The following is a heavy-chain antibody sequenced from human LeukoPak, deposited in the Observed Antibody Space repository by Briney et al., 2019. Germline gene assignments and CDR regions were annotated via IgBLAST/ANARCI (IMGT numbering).Heavy chain of an antibody. CDR1: GFTVSSNY. CDR3: ARSVATMSFDY. V-gene: IGHV3-53*01. Sequence: GGSLRLSCAASGFTVSSNYMSWVRQAPGKGLEWVSVIYSGGSTYYADSVKGRFTISRDNSKNTLYLQMNSLRAEDTAVYYCARSVATMSFDYWGQGTLVTVSS. J-gene: IGHJ4*02. D-gene: IGHD5-12*01. CDR2: IYSGGST.